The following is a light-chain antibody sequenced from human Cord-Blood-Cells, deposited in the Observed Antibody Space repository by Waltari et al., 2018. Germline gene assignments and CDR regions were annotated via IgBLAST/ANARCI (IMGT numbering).Light chain of an antibody. Sequence: DIQMTQSPSSLSASVADRVTITCRASQSISSYLNWYQQKPGKAPKLLIYAASSLQSGVPSRFSGSGSGTDFTLTISSLQPEDFATYYCQHSYSTPLTFGGGTKVEIK. V-gene: IGKV1-39*01. CDR2: AAS. CDR1: QSISSY. J-gene: IGKJ4*01. CDR3: QHSYSTPLT.